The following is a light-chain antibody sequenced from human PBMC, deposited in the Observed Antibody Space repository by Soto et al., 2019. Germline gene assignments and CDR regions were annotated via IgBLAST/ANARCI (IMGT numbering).Light chain of an antibody. CDR1: KLGNKY. J-gene: IGLJ2*01. V-gene: IGLV3-1*01. CDR2: QDT. Sequence: SYELTQPPSVSVSPGQTASITCSGDKLGNKYACWYQQKPGQSPVLVIYQDTKRPSGIPERFSGSNSGNTATLTISGTQAMDEADYYCQAWDSSGMVFGGGTKLTVL. CDR3: QAWDSSGMV.